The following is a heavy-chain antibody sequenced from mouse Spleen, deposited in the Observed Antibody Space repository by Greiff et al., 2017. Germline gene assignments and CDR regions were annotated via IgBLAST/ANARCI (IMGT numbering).Heavy chain of an antibody. Sequence: VKLMESGPELVRPGVSVKISCTGSGYTFTDYAMHWVKQSPAKSLEWIGVISTYSGNTNYNQKFKGKATMTVDKSSSTAYMELARLTSEDSAIYYCARKYYGNYDYFDYWGQGTTLTVSS. CDR1: GYTFTDYA. J-gene: IGHJ2*01. CDR2: ISTYSGNT. D-gene: IGHD2-1*01. CDR3: ARKYYGNYDYFDY. V-gene: IGHV1-67*01.